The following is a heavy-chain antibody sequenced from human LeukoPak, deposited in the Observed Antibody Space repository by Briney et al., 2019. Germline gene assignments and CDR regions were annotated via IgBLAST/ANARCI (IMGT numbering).Heavy chain of an antibody. CDR2: INPNSGGT. Sequence: ASVKVSCKASGYTFTGYYMHWVRQAPGQGLEWMGWINPNSGGTNYAQKFQGRVTMTRDTSISTAYMELSRLRSDDTAVYYCARTFDYDFWSGPYYFDYWGQGTLVTVSS. J-gene: IGHJ4*02. V-gene: IGHV1-2*02. CDR1: GYTFTGYY. D-gene: IGHD3-3*01. CDR3: ARTFDYDFWSGPYYFDY.